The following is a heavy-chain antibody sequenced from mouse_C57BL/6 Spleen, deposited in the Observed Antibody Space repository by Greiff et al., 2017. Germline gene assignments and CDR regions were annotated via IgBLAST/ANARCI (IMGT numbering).Heavy chain of an antibody. CDR1: GYTFTSYW. D-gene: IGHD4-1*01. J-gene: IGHJ2*01. Sequence: EVQLQQSGTVLARPGASVKMSCKTSGYTFTSYWLHWVKQRPGQGLEWIGAIYPGNSDTSYNQKFKGQAKLTAVTSASTAYMELSSLTNEDSAVYYCTRAGTEEYFDYWGQGTTRTVSS. V-gene: IGHV1-5*01. CDR2: IYPGNSDT. CDR3: TRAGTEEYFDY.